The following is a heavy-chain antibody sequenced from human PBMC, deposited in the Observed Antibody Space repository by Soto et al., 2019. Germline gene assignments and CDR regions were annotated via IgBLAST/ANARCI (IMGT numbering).Heavy chain of an antibody. Sequence: PGGSLRLSCSASGFTFRNYWMHWVRQVPGKGLLWVSRINSDGSSTNYEDSAKGRFTISRDNAKNILYLQMNILRAEDTGVYYCSRGAAAPAGPLDYWGQGTPVTVSS. CDR1: GFTFRNYW. V-gene: IGHV3-74*01. CDR2: INSDGSST. J-gene: IGHJ4*02. D-gene: IGHD6-13*01. CDR3: SRGAAAPAGPLDY.